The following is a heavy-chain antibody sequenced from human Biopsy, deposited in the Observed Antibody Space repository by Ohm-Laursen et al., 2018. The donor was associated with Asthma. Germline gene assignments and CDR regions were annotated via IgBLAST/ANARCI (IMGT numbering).Heavy chain of an antibody. CDR2: HDHEEGGT. Sequence: ASVKVSCKISGYSLTDLSMHWVRQAPGQGLEWMGGHDHEEGGTVNARRFRGRVTMTEDTSTDTAYMELNSLSSDDTAVYYCASDFPKDYVRYNFQFWGQGTLVTVSS. D-gene: IGHD4-17*01. CDR3: ASDFPKDYVRYNFQF. V-gene: IGHV1-24*01. J-gene: IGHJ4*02. CDR1: GYSLTDLS.